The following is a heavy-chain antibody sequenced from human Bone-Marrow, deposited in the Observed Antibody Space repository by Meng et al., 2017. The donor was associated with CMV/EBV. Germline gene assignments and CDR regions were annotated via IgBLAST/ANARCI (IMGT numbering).Heavy chain of an antibody. CDR1: GYTFTGYY. V-gene: IGHV1-2*02. CDR2: INPNSGGT. D-gene: IGHD2-2*01. CDR3: ARVQSLIVPAALY. Sequence: ASVKVSCKSSGYTFTGYYMHWVRQAPGQGLEWMGWINPNSGGTNYAQKFQGRVTMTRDTSISTAYMELSRLRSDDPAVYYCARVQSLIVPAALYWGQGTLVTVSS. J-gene: IGHJ4*02.